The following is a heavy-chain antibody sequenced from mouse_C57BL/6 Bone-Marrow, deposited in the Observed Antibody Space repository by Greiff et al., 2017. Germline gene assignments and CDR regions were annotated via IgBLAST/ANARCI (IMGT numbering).Heavy chain of an antibody. CDR1: GFTFSSYG. CDR3: ARRIYYGDGGPFYAMDY. V-gene: IGHV5-6*02. J-gene: IGHJ4*01. Sequence: EVMLVESGGDLVKPGGSLKLSCAASGFTFSSYGMSLVRQTPDKRLEWVATISSGGRYTYYPDSVKGRFTISRDNAKNTRYLQMSSLKSEDTAMYYCARRIYYGDGGPFYAMDYRGKGASGTVAS. CDR2: ISSGGRYT. D-gene: IGHD2-13*01.